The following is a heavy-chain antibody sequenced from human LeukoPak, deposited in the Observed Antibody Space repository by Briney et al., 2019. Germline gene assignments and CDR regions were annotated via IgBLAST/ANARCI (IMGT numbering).Heavy chain of an antibody. CDR2: IYYSGST. V-gene: IGHV4-59*01. CDR1: GGSISSYY. D-gene: IGHD3-22*01. J-gene: IGHJ4*02. Sequence: PSETLSLTCTVSGGSISSYYWSWIRQPPGKGLEWIGYIYYSGSTNYNPSLKSRVTISVDTSKNQFSLKLSSVTAADTAVYYCAGGGDSSGYYAHWGQGTLVTVSS. CDR3: AGGGDSSGYYAH.